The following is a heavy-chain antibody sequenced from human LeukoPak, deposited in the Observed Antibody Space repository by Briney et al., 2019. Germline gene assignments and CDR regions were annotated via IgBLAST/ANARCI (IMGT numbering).Heavy chain of an antibody. CDR2: IIPILGIA. CDR3: ARDLEGRFDP. V-gene: IGHV1-69*04. J-gene: IGHJ5*02. Sequence: GASVKVSCKASGGTFSSYAISWVRQAPGQGLEWMGRIIPILGIANYAQKFQGRVTITADKSTSTAYMELSSLRSEDTAVYYCARDLEGRFDPWAREPWSPSPQ. CDR1: GGTFSSYA.